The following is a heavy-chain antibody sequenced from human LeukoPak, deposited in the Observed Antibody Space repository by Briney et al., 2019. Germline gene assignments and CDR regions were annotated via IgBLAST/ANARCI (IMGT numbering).Heavy chain of an antibody. CDR3: AKPAEYTNWFDP. CDR2: IYYSGST. D-gene: IGHD6-6*01. Sequence: RPSETLSLTCTVSGGSISSSSYYWGWIRQPPGKGLEWIGSIYYSGSTYYNPSLKSRVTISVDTSKNQFSLKLSSVTAADTAVYYRAKPAEYTNWFDPWGQGTLVTVSS. J-gene: IGHJ5*02. V-gene: IGHV4-39*01. CDR1: GGSISSSSYY.